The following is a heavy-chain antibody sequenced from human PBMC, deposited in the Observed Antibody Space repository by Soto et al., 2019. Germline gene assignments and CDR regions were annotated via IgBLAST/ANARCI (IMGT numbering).Heavy chain of an antibody. Sequence: SETLSLTCTVSGGSISSGDYYWSWIRQPPGKGLEWIGYIYYSGSTYYNPSLKSRVTISVDTSKNQFSLKLSSVTAADTAVYYCASPVDGDYGAFDIWGQGTMVTGSS. CDR1: GGSISSGDYY. D-gene: IGHD4-17*01. V-gene: IGHV4-30-4*01. CDR2: IYYSGST. J-gene: IGHJ3*02. CDR3: ASPVDGDYGAFDI.